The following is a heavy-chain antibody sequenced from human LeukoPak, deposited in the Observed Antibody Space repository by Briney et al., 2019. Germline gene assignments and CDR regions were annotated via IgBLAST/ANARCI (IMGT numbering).Heavy chain of an antibody. CDR2: ISYDGSNK. D-gene: IGHD3-10*01. V-gene: IGHV3-30*18. Sequence: HPGGSLRLSCAASGFTFSSYGMHWVRQAPGKGLEWVAVISYDGSNKYYADSVKGRFTISRDNSKNTLYLQMNSLRAEDTAVYYCAKDLTMVRGVIYNDYWGQGTLVTVSS. CDR3: AKDLTMVRGVIYNDY. J-gene: IGHJ4*02. CDR1: GFTFSSYG.